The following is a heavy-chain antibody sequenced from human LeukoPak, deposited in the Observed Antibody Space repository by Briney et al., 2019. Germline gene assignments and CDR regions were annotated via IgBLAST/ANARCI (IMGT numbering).Heavy chain of an antibody. Sequence: SETLSLTCAVSGYSISSGCYWGWIRQPPGKGLEWIGIIYHSGSTFYNPSLKSRLTISVDTSKKQFSLKLNSVTAADTAVYYCARGVLSGYNSGWYHDYWGQETLVTVSS. J-gene: IGHJ4*02. V-gene: IGHV4-38-2*01. CDR1: GYSISSGCY. D-gene: IGHD6-19*01. CDR2: IYHSGST. CDR3: ARGVLSGYNSGWYHDY.